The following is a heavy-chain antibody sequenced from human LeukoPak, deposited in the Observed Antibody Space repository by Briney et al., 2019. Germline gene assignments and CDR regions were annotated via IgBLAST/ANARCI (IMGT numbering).Heavy chain of an antibody. J-gene: IGHJ4*02. CDR2: ISSSGST. CDR1: FGSISGYW. CDR3: ARHWRDWGSGFDY. D-gene: IGHD7-27*01. Sequence: PSETLSLTCTVSFGSISGYWWSWIRQFPGRGLEWIGYISSSGSTKYNPSLRSRVTISVDTPNNQFSLKLSSVTAADTAVYFCARHWRDWGSGFDYWGQGTLVTVS. V-gene: IGHV4-59*08.